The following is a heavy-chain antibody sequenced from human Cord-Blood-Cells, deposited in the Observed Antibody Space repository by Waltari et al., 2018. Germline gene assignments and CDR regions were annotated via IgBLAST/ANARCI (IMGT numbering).Heavy chain of an antibody. CDR1: GFTFSSYG. D-gene: IGHD3-3*01. CDR2: ISYDGSKK. CDR3: AKDYDFWSGYYSHDAFDI. V-gene: IGHV3-30*18. Sequence: QVQLVESGGGVVKPGRSLRLSCAASGFTFSSYGMHWVRQAPGKGLEWVAVISYDGSKKYYADSVKGRFTISRDNSKNTLYLQMNSLRAEDTAVYYCAKDYDFWSGYYSHDAFDIWGQGTMVTVSS. J-gene: IGHJ3*02.